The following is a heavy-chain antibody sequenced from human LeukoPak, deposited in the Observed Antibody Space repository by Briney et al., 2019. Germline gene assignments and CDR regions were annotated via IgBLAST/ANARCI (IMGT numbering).Heavy chain of an antibody. D-gene: IGHD2-21*02. CDR3: AREREGVVTVLRDWEYSYFYMDV. CDR1: GGSFSGYY. V-gene: IGHV4-34*01. CDR2: INHSGST. Sequence: SETLSLTCAVYGGSFSGYYWSWIRQPPGKGLEWIGEINHSGSTNYNPSLKSRVSISLDTSKNQFSLKLSSVTAADTAVYYCAREREGVVTVLRDWEYSYFYMDVWGKGTTVTISS. J-gene: IGHJ6*03.